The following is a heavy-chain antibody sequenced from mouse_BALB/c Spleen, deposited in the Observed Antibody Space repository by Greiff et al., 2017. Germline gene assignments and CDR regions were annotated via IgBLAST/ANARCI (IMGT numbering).Heavy chain of an antibody. J-gene: IGHJ3*01. CDR3: ARGGNPAWFAY. CDR1: GYTFSSYW. V-gene: IGHV1-9*01. D-gene: IGHD2-1*01. CDR2: ILPGSGST. Sequence: SGAELMKPGASVKISCKATGYTFSSYWIEWVKQRPGHGLEWIGEILPGSGSTNYNEKFKGKATFTADTSSNTAYMQLSSLTSEDSAVYYCARGGNPAWFAYWGQGTLVTVSA.